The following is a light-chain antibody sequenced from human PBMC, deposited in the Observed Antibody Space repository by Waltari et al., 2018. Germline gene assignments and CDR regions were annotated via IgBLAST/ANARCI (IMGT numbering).Light chain of an antibody. V-gene: IGLV2-11*01. Sequence: QSALTQPRSVSGSPGQSVTISCTGTSSDVGGYNYVSWYQQHPGKAPKLMIYDVTKRPSGVPDGCSGSKSGNTASLTISGLQAEDEADYYGCSYAGSSTVLFGGGTKLTVL. CDR2: DVT. CDR3: CSYAGSSTVL. J-gene: IGLJ2*01. CDR1: SSDVGGYNY.